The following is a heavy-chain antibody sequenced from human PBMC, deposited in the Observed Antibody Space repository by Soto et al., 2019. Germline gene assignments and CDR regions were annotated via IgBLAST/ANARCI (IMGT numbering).Heavy chain of an antibody. CDR2: IYYSGST. CDR3: ARQRTSVVTQAYFDS. CDR1: GDPINNRSYY. V-gene: IGHV4-39*01. D-gene: IGHD2-21*02. Sequence: SETLSLTCTVTGDPINNRSYYWGWIRQPPGKGLEWIGSIYYSGSTYNNPSLKSRVSTSVDTSKNQFSLKLRSVTAADTALYYCARQRTSVVTQAYFDSWGQGSLVTVSS. J-gene: IGHJ4*02.